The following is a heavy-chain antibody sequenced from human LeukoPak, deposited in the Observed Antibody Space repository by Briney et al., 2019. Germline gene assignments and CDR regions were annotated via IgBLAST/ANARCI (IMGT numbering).Heavy chain of an antibody. CDR1: GFTFSSFA. CDR2: ISGSGGST. D-gene: IGHD6-19*01. J-gene: IGHJ4*02. V-gene: IGHV3-23*01. Sequence: PGGSLRLSCAASGFTFSSFAMTWVRQAPGKGLEWVSVISGSGGSTYYAGSVKGRFTISRDISKNTVFLQMNSLRAEDTAVYYCATNAGQWLVPFDYWGQGTLVTVSS. CDR3: ATNAGQWLVPFDY.